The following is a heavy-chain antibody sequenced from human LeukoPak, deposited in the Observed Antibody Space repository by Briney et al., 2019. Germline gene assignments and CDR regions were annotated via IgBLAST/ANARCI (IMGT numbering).Heavy chain of an antibody. Sequence: SETLSLTCAVYGGSFSGYYWSWIRQPPGKGLEWIGEINHSGSTNYNPSLKSRVTISVDTSTNQFSLNLSSVTAADTPVYYCARVYGYCSGGSCYPRNYYFDYWGQGTLVTVSS. V-gene: IGHV4-34*01. CDR1: GGSFSGYY. CDR2: INHSGST. J-gene: IGHJ4*02. CDR3: ARVYGYCSGGSCYPRNYYFDY. D-gene: IGHD2-15*01.